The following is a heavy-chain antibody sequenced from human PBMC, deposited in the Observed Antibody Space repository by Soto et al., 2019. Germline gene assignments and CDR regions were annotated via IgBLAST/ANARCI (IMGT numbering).Heavy chain of an antibody. CDR3: ARVAQVMYNFDY. V-gene: IGHV3-74*01. J-gene: IGHJ4*02. D-gene: IGHD1-1*01. CDR2: INSDGSTT. Sequence: EVQLVESGGGLVQPGGSLTLSCAASGFTFSSYWMHWVRQAPGKGLVWVSRINSDGSTTSYADSVKGRFTISRDNAKNTLYLQMNSLRAEDTAVYYCARVAQVMYNFDYWGQGTLVTVSS. CDR1: GFTFSSYW.